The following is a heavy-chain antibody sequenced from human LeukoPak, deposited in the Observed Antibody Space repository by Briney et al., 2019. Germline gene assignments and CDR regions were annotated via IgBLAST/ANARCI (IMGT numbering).Heavy chain of an antibody. CDR1: GGSFSGYY. D-gene: IGHD1-26*01. CDR3: ARDRGSYRLRPYFDH. Sequence: HPSETLSLTCAVYGGSFSGYYWSWIRQPPGKGLEWIGEINHSGSTNYNPSLKSRVTISVDTSKNQFSLKLSSVTAADTAVYYCARDRGSYRLRPYFDHWGQGTLVTVSS. J-gene: IGHJ4*02. V-gene: IGHV4-34*01. CDR2: INHSGST.